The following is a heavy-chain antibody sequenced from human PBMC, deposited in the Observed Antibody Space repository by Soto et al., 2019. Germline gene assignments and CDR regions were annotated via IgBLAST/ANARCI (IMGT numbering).Heavy chain of an antibody. D-gene: IGHD3-16*02. CDR1: GGSISSSNYY. J-gene: IGHJ4*02. CDR2: IYYSGST. Sequence: PSETLSLTCTVSGGSISSSNYYWGWIRQPPGKGLEWIGSIYYSGSTYYNPSLKSRVTISVDTSNNQFSLKLSSVTAADTAVFYCASSYDYLWGSYRYYFDYWGQGTLVTVS. CDR3: ASSYDYLWGSYRYYFDY. V-gene: IGHV4-39*01.